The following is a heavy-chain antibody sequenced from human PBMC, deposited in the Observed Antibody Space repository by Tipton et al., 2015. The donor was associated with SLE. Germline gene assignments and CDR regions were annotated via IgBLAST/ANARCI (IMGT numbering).Heavy chain of an antibody. CDR1: GFNFGDYA. CDR2: IKQDGREK. J-gene: IGHJ6*02. V-gene: IGHV3-7*04. CDR3: ARGWGGYYYYGLDV. Sequence: SLRLSCAASGFNFGDYAVSWVRQAPGRGLEWVANIKQDGREKYYVASVQGRFTISRDDAKNSLYLEMKSLRAEDTAVYYCARGWGGYYYYGLDVWGQGTTVTVSS. D-gene: IGHD7-27*01.